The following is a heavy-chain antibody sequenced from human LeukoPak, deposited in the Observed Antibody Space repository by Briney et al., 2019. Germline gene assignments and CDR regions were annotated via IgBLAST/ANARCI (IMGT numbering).Heavy chain of an antibody. CDR3: ARGLGYSGYSYYYYYYMDV. V-gene: IGHV4-59*01. Sequence: PSETLSLTCTVSGGSISSYYWSWIRQPPGKGLEWIGYIYYSGSTNYNPSLKSRVTISVDTSKNQFSLKLSSVTAADTAVYYCARGLGYSGYSYYYYYYMDVWGKGTTVTVSS. CDR1: GGSISSYY. D-gene: IGHD5-12*01. CDR2: IYYSGST. J-gene: IGHJ6*03.